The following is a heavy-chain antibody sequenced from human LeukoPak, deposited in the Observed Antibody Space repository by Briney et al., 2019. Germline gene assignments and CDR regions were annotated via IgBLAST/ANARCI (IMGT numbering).Heavy chain of an antibody. CDR1: GYTFTSYY. CDR2: INPSGGST. D-gene: IGHD3-16*02. CDR3: ARAYYDYVWGSYRYPFDY. J-gene: IGHJ4*02. Sequence: ASVKVSCKASGYTFTSYYMHWVRQAPGQGLEWMGIINPSGGSTSYAQKFQGRVTMTRDTSTSTVYMELSSLRSEDTAVYYCARAYYDYVWGSYRYPFDYWGQGTLVTVSS. V-gene: IGHV1-46*01.